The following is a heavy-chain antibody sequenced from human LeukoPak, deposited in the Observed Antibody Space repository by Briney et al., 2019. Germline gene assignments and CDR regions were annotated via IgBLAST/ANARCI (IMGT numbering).Heavy chain of an antibody. J-gene: IGHJ4*02. CDR2: IYYSGST. CDR1: GGSISSSSYY. CDR3: ARGHCSSTSCYYGDRGYFDY. Sequence: PSQTLSLTCTVSGGSISSSSYYWGWIRQPPGKGLEWIGSIYYSGSTYYNPSLKSRVTISGDTSKNQFSLKMSSVTAADTAVYYCARGHCSSTSCYYGDRGYFDYWGQGTLVTVSS. V-gene: IGHV4-39*01. D-gene: IGHD2-2*01.